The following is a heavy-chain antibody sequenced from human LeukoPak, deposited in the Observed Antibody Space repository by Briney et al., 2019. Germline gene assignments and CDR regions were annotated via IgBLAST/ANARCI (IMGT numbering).Heavy chain of an antibody. J-gene: IGHJ5*02. D-gene: IGHD3-10*01. CDR1: GYTFTGYY. V-gene: IGHV1-2*02. CDR3: ARGNLLWFGTPNWFDP. Sequence: ASVKVSCKASGYTFTGYYMHWVRQAPGQGLEWMGWINPNSGGTNYAQKFQGRVTMTRDTSISTAYMELSRLRSDDTAVYYCARGNLLWFGTPNWFDPWGQGTLVTVSS. CDR2: INPNSGGT.